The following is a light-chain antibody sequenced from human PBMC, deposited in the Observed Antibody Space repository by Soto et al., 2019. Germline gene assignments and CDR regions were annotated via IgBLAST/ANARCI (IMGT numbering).Light chain of an antibody. V-gene: IGLV2-14*03. J-gene: IGLJ1*01. Sequence: QSLLAQAAYVSGSPGQSISICCPGTSSDVGGFNYVSWYQQHPGKAPKLMIYDVTNRPSGVSYRFSGSKSGNTASLTISGLQAEDEADYYCNSYTSSSTYVFGTGTKVTVL. CDR1: SSDVGGFNY. CDR2: DVT. CDR3: NSYTSSSTYV.